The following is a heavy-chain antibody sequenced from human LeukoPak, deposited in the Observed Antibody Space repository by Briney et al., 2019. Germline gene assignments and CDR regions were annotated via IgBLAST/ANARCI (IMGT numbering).Heavy chain of an antibody. J-gene: IGHJ4*02. CDR1: GYTFTSHD. D-gene: IGHD2-2*01. V-gene: IGHV1-8*03. Sequence: ASVKVSCKASGYTFTSHDINWVRQATGQGLEWMGWMNPNSGNIGYAQKLQGRVTITRNTSISTAYMELSSLRSEDTAGYYCARGPGCISTSCPYYFDYWGQGTLVTVSS. CDR3: ARGPGCISTSCPYYFDY. CDR2: MNPNSGNI.